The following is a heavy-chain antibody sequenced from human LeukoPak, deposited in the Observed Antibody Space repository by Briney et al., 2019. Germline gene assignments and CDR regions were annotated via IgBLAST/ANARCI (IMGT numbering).Heavy chain of an antibody. Sequence: PGGSLRLSCAASGFTFSSYSMNWVRQAPGKGLEWVSYISSSSSTIYYADSVKGRFTISRDNAKNSLYLQMNSLRAEDTAVYYCARDRSVTGWAAMDVWGKGTTVTVSS. CDR3: ARDRSVTGWAAMDV. CDR1: GFTFSSYS. V-gene: IGHV3-48*04. J-gene: IGHJ6*04. D-gene: IGHD3-9*01. CDR2: ISSSSSTI.